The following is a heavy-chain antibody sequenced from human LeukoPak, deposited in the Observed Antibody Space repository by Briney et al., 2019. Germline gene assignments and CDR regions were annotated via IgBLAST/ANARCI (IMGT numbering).Heavy chain of an antibody. CDR2: IVVGSGNT. J-gene: IGHJ3*02. D-gene: IGHD3-9*01. V-gene: IGHV1-58*02. CDR3: AAVGYFDLSGAFDI. Sequence: SVKVSCKASGFTFTSSAMQWVRQARGQRLEWIGWIVVGSGNTNYAQKFQERVTITRDMSTSTAYMELSSLRFEDTAVYYCAAVGYFDLSGAFDIWGQGTMVTVSS. CDR1: GFTFTSSA.